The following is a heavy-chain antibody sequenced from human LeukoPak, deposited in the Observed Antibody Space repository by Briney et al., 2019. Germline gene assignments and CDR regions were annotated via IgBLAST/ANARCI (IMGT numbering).Heavy chain of an antibody. CDR1: GGTFSSYA. J-gene: IGHJ6*04. V-gene: IGHV1-18*01. Sequence: ASVKVSCKASGGTFSSYAISWVRQAPGQGLEWMGGIIAYNGNTNYAQKLQGRVTMTTDTSTSTAYMELRSLRSDDTAVYYCARDLVSGYSYGYDYYGMDVWGKGTTVTVSS. CDR3: ARDLVSGYSYGYDYYGMDV. CDR2: IIAYNGNT. D-gene: IGHD5-18*01.